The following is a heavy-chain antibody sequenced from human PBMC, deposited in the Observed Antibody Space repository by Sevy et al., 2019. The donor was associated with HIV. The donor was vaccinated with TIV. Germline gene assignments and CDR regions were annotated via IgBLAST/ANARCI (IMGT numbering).Heavy chain of an antibody. D-gene: IGHD3-3*01. CDR1: GFIFSDYW. CDR2: IKQDGSEK. CDR3: SREAGGVNWRPYYFDS. J-gene: IGHJ4*02. V-gene: IGHV3-7*01. Sequence: GGSLRLSCAGSGFIFSDYWLSWVRQSPGKGLEWVATIKQDGSEKYYVDSVKGRFAISRDNGRNSVSLEMTGLRVEDTVLYYCSREAGGVNWRPYYFDSWGQGTLVTVSS.